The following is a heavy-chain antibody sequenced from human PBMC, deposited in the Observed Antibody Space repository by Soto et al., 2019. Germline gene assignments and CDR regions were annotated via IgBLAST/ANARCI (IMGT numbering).Heavy chain of an antibody. CDR3: ARGTVTISFFDY. J-gene: IGHJ4*02. V-gene: IGHV4-59*02. CDR1: GGSVTGFY. Sequence: QVQLQESGPGLVMPSETLSLTCTVSGGSVTGFYWSWLRQPPGKGLEWIGYIFSSGDTNYNPSLNRRVTMSVDTSRNQFSLRLTSVTPADTAVYFCARGTVTISFFDYWGQGNLVTVSS. CDR2: IFSSGDT. D-gene: IGHD4-17*01.